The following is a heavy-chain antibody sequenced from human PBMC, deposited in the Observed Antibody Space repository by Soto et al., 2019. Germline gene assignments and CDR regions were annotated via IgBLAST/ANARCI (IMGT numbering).Heavy chain of an antibody. CDR1: GGSINSGGYY. CDR2: IYYSGST. Sequence: PSETLSLTCTVSGGSINSGGYYWSWIRQHPGKGLEWIGYIYYSGSTYYNPSLKSRVTISVDTSKNQFSLKLSSVTAADTAVYYCAREVVGATTPHNWFDPWGQGTLVTVSS. CDR3: AREVVGATTPHNWFDP. J-gene: IGHJ5*02. D-gene: IGHD1-26*01. V-gene: IGHV4-31*03.